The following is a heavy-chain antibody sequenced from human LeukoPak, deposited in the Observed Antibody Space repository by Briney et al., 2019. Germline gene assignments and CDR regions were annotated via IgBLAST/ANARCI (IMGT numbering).Heavy chain of an antibody. CDR3: ARNNLDIVVVPAAGGLDY. CDR1: GGSFSGYY. J-gene: IGHJ4*02. D-gene: IGHD2-2*03. V-gene: IGHV4-34*01. CDR2: INHSGST. Sequence: SETLSLTCAVYGGSFSGYYWSWIRQPPGKGLEWIGEINHSGSTNYNPSLKSRVTISVDTSKNQFFLKLSSVTAADTAVYYCARNNLDIVVVPAAGGLDYWGQGTLVTVSS.